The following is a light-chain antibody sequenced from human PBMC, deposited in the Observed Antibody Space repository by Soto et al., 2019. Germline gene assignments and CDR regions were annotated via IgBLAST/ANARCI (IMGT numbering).Light chain of an antibody. CDR2: DTT. J-gene: IGLJ1*01. Sequence: QAVVTQEPSLTVSPGGTVTLTCGSSTGAVTNGHYPYWFQQKPGQAPRTLIYDTTNRHSWTPARFSGSLLGGKAALTLSGAPPDDQDPYYCLLYYNGPYVFGTGTKVTV. CDR1: TGAVTNGHY. CDR3: LLYYNGPYV. V-gene: IGLV7-46*01.